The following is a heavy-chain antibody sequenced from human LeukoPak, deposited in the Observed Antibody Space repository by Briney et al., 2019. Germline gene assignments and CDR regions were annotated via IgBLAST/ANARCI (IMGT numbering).Heavy chain of an antibody. CDR1: GYSFTSYW. CDR2: IYPGDSDT. Sequence: GESLKISCKGSGYSFTSYWIGWVRQMPGKGLEWMGIIYPGDSDTRYSPSFQGQVTISADKSISTAYLQWSSLKASDTAMYYCARTMYSSSWKYYMDVSGKGTTVTVSS. V-gene: IGHV5-51*01. J-gene: IGHJ6*03. CDR3: ARTMYSSSWKYYMDV. D-gene: IGHD6-13*01.